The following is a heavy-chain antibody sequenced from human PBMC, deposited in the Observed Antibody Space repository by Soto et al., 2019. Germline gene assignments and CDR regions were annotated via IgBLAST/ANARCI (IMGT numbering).Heavy chain of an antibody. CDR3: AKTKEGGFDP. J-gene: IGHJ5*02. CDR1: GDSISTYY. V-gene: IGHV4-59*01. Sequence: QVQLQESGPGLVKPSETLSLTCTVSGDSISTYYWSWIRQPPGKGLEWMGYFHYSANTNYNPSLKDRITISVETSKNLFSLKLTSVTAADTAVYYCAKTKEGGFDPWGQGILVTVSS. D-gene: IGHD3-16*01. CDR2: FHYSANT.